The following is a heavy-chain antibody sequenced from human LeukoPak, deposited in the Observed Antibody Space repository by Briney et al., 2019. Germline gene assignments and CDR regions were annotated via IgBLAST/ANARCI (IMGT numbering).Heavy chain of an antibody. CDR3: ARGQWLQTN. J-gene: IGHJ4*02. CDR2: IYYSGST. Sequence: SETLSLTCTVSGGSISSYYWSWIRQPPGKGLEWIGYIYYSGSTNYNPSLKSRVTISVDTSKNQFSLKLSSVTAADTAVYYCARGQWLQTNWGQGTLVTVST. CDR1: GGSISSYY. V-gene: IGHV4-59*01. D-gene: IGHD5-24*01.